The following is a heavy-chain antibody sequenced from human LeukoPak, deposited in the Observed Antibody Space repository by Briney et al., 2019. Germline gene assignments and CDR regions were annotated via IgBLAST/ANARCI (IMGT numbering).Heavy chain of an antibody. CDR3: ARADQLLLGGNWFDP. CDR1: GYTFTSYG. J-gene: IGHJ5*02. V-gene: IGHV1-18*01. Sequence: ASVKVSCKASGYTFTSYGISWVRQAPGQGLEWMGWISAYNGNTNYAQKLQGRVTMTTDTSTSTAYMELRSLRSDDTAVYYCARADQLLLGGNWFDPWGQGTLVTVSS. D-gene: IGHD2-2*01. CDR2: ISAYNGNT.